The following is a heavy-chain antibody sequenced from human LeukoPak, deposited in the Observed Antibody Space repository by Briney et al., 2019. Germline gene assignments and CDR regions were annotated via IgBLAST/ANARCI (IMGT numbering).Heavy chain of an antibody. Sequence: ASVTVSFTASGYTFTIYGIGWVRQAPGQGQEWMGWISAYNGNTNYAQKLQGRVAMTTDTSTSTAYMELRSLRSDDTAVYYCAREGSGFDYWGQGTLVTVSS. D-gene: IGHD6-19*01. V-gene: IGHV1-18*01. CDR3: AREGSGFDY. J-gene: IGHJ4*02. CDR2: ISAYNGNT. CDR1: GYTFTIYG.